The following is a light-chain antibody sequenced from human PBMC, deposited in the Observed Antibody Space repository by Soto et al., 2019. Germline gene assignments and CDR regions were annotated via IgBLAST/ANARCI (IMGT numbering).Light chain of an antibody. CDR1: QSISTY. J-gene: IGKJ4*01. Sequence: IVLTQSPATLSLSPGERATRSCRAGQSISTYLAWYQQKSGQAPRLLIYDASNRATGTPARFSGSGSGTDFTLTISSLEPEDSAVYYCQQRYVWLTFGGGTKADIK. CDR3: QQRYVWLT. V-gene: IGKV3-11*01. CDR2: DAS.